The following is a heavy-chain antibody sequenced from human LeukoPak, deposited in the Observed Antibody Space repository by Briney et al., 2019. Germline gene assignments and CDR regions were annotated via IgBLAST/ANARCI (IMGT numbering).Heavy chain of an antibody. Sequence: RGGSLGLSCAASGFTFNSYHFNWVRQAPGKGLEWVSYISIFSSTIYYADSVKGRFTISRDDAKNSVYLQMNSLRAEDTAVYYCARTHERDLDYWGQGTLVTVSS. V-gene: IGHV3-48*01. CDR1: GFTFNSYH. J-gene: IGHJ4*02. CDR2: ISIFSSTI. CDR3: ARTHERDLDY.